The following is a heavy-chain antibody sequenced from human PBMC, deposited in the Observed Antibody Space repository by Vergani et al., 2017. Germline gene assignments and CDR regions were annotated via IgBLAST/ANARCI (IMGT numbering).Heavy chain of an antibody. J-gene: IGHJ4*02. V-gene: IGHV1-18*01. Sequence: QVQLVQSGAEVKKPGSSVKVSCKASGGTFSSYAISWVRQAPGQGLEWMGWISAYNGNTNYAQKLQGRVTMTTDTSTSTAYMELRSLRSDDTAVYYCARDYISGWETWSVYWGQGTLVTVSS. D-gene: IGHD6-19*01. CDR2: ISAYNGNT. CDR3: ARDYISGWETWSVY. CDR1: GGTFSSYA.